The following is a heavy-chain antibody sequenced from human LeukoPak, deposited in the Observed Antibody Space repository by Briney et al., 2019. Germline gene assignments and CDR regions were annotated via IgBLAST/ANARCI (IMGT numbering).Heavy chain of an antibody. CDR1: GGTFSSYA. V-gene: IGHV1-18*01. CDR2: ISAYNGNT. CDR3: ARDKRITMVRGVISPLPFDY. Sequence: ASVKVSCKASGGTFSSYAISWVRQAPGQGLEWMGWISAYNGNTNYAQKLQGRVTMTTDTSTSTAYMELRGLRSDDTAVYYCARDKRITMVRGVISPLPFDYWGQGTLVTVSS. J-gene: IGHJ4*02. D-gene: IGHD3-10*01.